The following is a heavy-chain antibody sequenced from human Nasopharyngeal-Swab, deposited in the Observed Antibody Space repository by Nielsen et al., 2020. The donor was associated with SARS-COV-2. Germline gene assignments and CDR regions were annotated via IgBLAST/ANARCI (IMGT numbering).Heavy chain of an antibody. CDR3: ARIRGLGVDY. V-gene: IGHV2-70*01. CDR1: GFSLSTSGVG. Sequence: SGPTLVQPTQPLTLTCTVSGFSLSTSGVGVGWIRQPPGKALEWLALIDWDDDKYYSTSLKTRLTISKDTSKNQVVLTMTNMDPVDTATYYCARIRGLGVDYWGQGTLVTVSS. J-gene: IGHJ4*02. CDR2: IDWDDDK. D-gene: IGHD3-16*01.